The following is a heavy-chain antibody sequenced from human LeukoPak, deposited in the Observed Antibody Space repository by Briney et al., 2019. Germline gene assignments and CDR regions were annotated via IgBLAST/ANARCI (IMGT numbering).Heavy chain of an antibody. V-gene: IGHV3-7*01. CDR2: IKQNGREK. J-gene: IGHJ4*02. CDR1: GFTFGNSY. Sequence: PGGSLRLSCSASGFTFGNSYMTWVRQAPGKARGWVALIKQNGREKAYGDSVKRRFTISRDNAKNSLYLQMDNLRAEDTAIYYCVKGSPVWEIWGQGALVTVSS. CDR3: VKGSPVWEI. D-gene: IGHD1-26*01.